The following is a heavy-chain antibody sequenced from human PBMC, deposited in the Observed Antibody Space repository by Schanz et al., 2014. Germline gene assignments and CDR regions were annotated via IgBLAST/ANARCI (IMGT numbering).Heavy chain of an antibody. V-gene: IGHV3-30*18. CDR1: GFGFSSYS. CDR2: ISYDGSFK. CDR3: AKGRFGELSAFDI. J-gene: IGHJ3*02. D-gene: IGHD3-10*01. Sequence: VQLLESGGGLVQPGGSLRLSCAASGFGFSSYSMNWVRQAPGKGLEWVAVISYDGSFKNYADSVRGRITMSRDNSKNTMYLQINNLRAEDTAVYYCAKGRFGELSAFDIWGQGTMVTVSS.